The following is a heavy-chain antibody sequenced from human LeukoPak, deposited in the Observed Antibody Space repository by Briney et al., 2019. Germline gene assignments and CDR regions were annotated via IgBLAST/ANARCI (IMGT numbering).Heavy chain of an antibody. CDR1: GFTFSNYW. CDR3: ARLEGYCRGGSCYSYYFDF. Sequence: GGSLRLSCVASGFTFSNYWMHWVRQAPGKGLVWVSRINGDGSSTRYADSVQGRFTISRDNAKNTLLLQMHSLRVEDTAVYYCARLEGYCRGGSCYSYYFDFWGQGTLVTVSS. CDR2: INGDGSST. D-gene: IGHD2-15*01. J-gene: IGHJ4*02. V-gene: IGHV3-74*01.